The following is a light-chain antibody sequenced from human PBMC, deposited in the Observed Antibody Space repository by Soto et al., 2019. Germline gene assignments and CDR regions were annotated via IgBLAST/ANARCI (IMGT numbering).Light chain of an antibody. CDR3: QHCSSNSGT. CDR2: KAS. J-gene: IGKJ1*01. Sequence: DIHMTQSPSTVSASIGDRVTITFRASQTISDWLAWHQQKPGKAPKLLIYKASTLESGVPSRFSGSGSGTAFTLTISSLQPEDFATYYCQHCSSNSGTFGPGTKVDIK. V-gene: IGKV1-5*03. CDR1: QTISDW.